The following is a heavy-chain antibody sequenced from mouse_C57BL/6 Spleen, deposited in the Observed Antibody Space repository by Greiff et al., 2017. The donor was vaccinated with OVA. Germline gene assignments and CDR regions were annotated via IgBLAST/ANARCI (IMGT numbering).Heavy chain of an antibody. D-gene: IGHD1-1*01. V-gene: IGHV1-39*01. CDR1: GYSFTDYN. CDR2: INPNYGTT. CDR3: ARRHYGSSYDAMDY. Sequence: VQLQQSGPELVKPGASVKISCKASGYSFTDYNMNWVKQSNGKSLEWIGVINPNYGTTSYNQKFKGKATLTVDQSSSTAYMQPNSLTSEDSAVYYCARRHYGSSYDAMDYWGQGTSVTVSS. J-gene: IGHJ4*01.